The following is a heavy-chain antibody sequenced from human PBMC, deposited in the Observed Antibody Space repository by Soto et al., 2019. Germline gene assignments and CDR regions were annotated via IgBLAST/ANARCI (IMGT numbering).Heavy chain of an antibody. D-gene: IGHD2-2*01. J-gene: IGHJ4*02. Sequence: QVQFVQSGAEVKKPGASVKVSCKASGYTFTGYAMHWVRQAPGQRLEWMGWINDGNGDTKYSQNLKGRVTITRDTSASTAYMELSSLKSEDTAVYYCARGSMASWPFDFWGQGTLVTVSS. V-gene: IGHV1-3*01. CDR3: ARGSMASWPFDF. CDR1: GYTFTGYA. CDR2: INDGNGDT.